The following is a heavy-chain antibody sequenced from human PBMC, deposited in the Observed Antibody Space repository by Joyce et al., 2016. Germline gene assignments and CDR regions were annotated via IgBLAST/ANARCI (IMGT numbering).Heavy chain of an antibody. Sequence: EVQLVESGGGLVQPGGSLRLSGAASGFTFSGNSMSWLRQAPGGGLEWVDNIKQDGSAVYYLDSVKGRFTVSRDNARSLVHLQMVSLRVEDTALYYCARGKAFDVWGQGTMVTVSS. J-gene: IGHJ3*01. CDR2: IKQDGSAV. CDR3: ARGKAFDV. V-gene: IGHV3-7*01. CDR1: GFTFSGNS.